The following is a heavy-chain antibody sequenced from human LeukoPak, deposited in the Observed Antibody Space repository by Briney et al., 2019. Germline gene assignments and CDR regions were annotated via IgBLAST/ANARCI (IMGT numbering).Heavy chain of an antibody. D-gene: IGHD2-15*01. CDR3: ARQAGENCSGGSCYLDYFDY. CDR1: GGSISSSSYY. J-gene: IGHJ4*02. V-gene: IGHV4-39*01. Sequence: SETLSLTCTVSGGSISSSSYYWGWIRQPPGKGLEWIGSIYYSGSTNYNPSLKSRVTISVDTSKNQFSLKLSSVTAADTAVYYCARQAGENCSGGSCYLDYFDYWGQGTLVTVSS. CDR2: IYYSGST.